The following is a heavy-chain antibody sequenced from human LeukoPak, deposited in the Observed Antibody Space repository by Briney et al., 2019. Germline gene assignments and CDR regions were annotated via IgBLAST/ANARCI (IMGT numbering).Heavy chain of an antibody. D-gene: IGHD2-21*02. CDR3: ARAPGDHDY. CDR1: AFTFSSYA. J-gene: IGHJ4*02. CDR2: ISYDGSNK. V-gene: IGHV3-30-3*01. Sequence: PGRSLRLSCAASAFTFSSYAMHWVRQAPGKGLEWVAVISYDGSNKYYADSVKGRFTISRDNSKNTLYLQMNSLRAEDTAVYYCARAPGDHDYWGQGTLVTVSS.